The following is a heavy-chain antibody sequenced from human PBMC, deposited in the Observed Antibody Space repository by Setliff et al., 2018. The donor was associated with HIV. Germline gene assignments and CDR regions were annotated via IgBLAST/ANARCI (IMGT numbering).Heavy chain of an antibody. CDR2: IYYSGNT. Sequence: SETLSLTCTVSGGSVSDYYWSWIRQPPGRGLAWIGYIYYSGNTNYKPSLKRRVTISVDTSKNQFSLKLRSVTAADTAVYYCARERSSGYHSYYYHYGMDVWGQGTTVTVSS. D-gene: IGHD3-22*01. J-gene: IGHJ6*02. CDR3: ARERSSGYHSYYYHYGMDV. V-gene: IGHV4-59*02. CDR1: GGSVSDYY.